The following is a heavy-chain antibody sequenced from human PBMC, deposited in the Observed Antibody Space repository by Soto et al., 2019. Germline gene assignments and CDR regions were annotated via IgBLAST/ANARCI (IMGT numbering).Heavy chain of an antibody. CDR2: IQHDGRET. V-gene: IGHV3-7*03. Sequence: GSLRLSCGASGFSFSSYWMSWVREAPGKALGCVANIQHDGRETFYVDSVKGRFTISRDNSNNTLYLQMDRLGVEDTAVYYCARGTSHYYYAHVCYWGLGALVTVSS. D-gene: IGHD3-16*01. CDR3: ARGTSHYYYAHVCY. CDR1: GFSFSSYW. J-gene: IGHJ4*02.